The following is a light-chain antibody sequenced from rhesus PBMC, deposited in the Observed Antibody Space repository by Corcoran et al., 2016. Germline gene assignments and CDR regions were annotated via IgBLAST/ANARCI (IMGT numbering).Light chain of an antibody. V-gene: IGKV1-22*01. J-gene: IGKJ2*01. CDR1: QGISSW. CDR2: KAS. CDR3: QQYTSRPYS. Sequence: DIQMTQSPSSLSASVGDTVTITCRASQGISSWLAWYQQKPGKAPKLLIYKASSLQSGVPSRFSGSGSWTDFNLTITSLQSEDFATYFCQQYTSRPYSFGPGTKVEIK.